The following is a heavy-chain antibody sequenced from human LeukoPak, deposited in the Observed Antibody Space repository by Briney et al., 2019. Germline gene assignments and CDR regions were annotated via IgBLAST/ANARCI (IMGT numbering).Heavy chain of an antibody. J-gene: IGHJ4*02. CDR3: ARAPVTSCRGAYCYPFDY. CDR2: TSSSDAGT. CDR1: GFPLSSYA. V-gene: IGHV3-23*01. D-gene: IGHD2-21*01. Sequence: GGSLRLSCAAFGFPLSSYAMSWVRQAPGKGLEWVSATSSSDAGTYHSDSVRGRFTISRDNSKNTLYLQMNSLRVEDAAVYYCARAPVTSCRGAYCYPFDYWGQGTLVTVSS.